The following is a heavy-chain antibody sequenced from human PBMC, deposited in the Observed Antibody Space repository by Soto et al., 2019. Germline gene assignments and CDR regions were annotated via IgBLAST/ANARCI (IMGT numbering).Heavy chain of an antibody. V-gene: IGHV3-23*01. Sequence: GGSLRLSXAASTFAFNIYAMSWVRQAPGKGLEWVSAISGSGDSTEYADSVKGRFTISRDNSKNMLYLQMNSLRAEDTAVYYCAKVGILEWLLPYFDHWGQGTPVTVSS. J-gene: IGHJ4*02. CDR2: ISGSGDST. D-gene: IGHD3-3*01. CDR1: TFAFNIYA. CDR3: AKVGILEWLLPYFDH.